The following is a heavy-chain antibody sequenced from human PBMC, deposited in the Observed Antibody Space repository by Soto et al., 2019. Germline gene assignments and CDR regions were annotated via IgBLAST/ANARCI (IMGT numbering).Heavy chain of an antibody. CDR3: ARYHTPGIAADNDY. D-gene: IGHD6-13*01. J-gene: IGHJ4*02. V-gene: IGHV4-34*01. CDR2: INHSGST. Sequence: PSETLSLTCAVYGGSFSGYYWSWIRQPPGKGLEWIREINHSGSTNYNPSLKSRVTISVDTSKNQFSLKLSSVTAADTAVYYCARYHTPGIAADNDYWGQGTLVTVSS. CDR1: GGSFSGYY.